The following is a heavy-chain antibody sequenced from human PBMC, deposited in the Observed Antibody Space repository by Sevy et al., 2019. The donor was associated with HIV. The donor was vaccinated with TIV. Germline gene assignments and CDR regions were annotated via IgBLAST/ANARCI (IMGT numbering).Heavy chain of an antibody. CDR3: ARASPEYYYGLDV. J-gene: IGHJ6*02. V-gene: IGHV4-59*01. Sequence: SETLSLTCTVSGGSMSGYYWSWIRQPPGKGLEWIGYIYYSRSTNYNPSLKSRVTISVDTSRNHSSLKLRSVTAADTPVYYCARASPEYYYGLDVWGHGTTVTVSS. CDR2: IYYSRST. CDR1: GGSMSGYY.